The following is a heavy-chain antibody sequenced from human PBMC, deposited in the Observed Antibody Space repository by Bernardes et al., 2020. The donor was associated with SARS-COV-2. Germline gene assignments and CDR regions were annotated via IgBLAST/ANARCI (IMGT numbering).Heavy chain of an antibody. CDR2: ITGRTTTI. CDR1: GFTFNIFA. J-gene: IGHJ4*02. V-gene: IGHV3-48*01. CDR3: ATDGGETTDWFRD. Sequence: GGSLRLSCAASGFTFNIFAFSWVRQAPGKGLEWLSYITGRTTTIYYADSVKGRFTVSRDNAKKSVYLQMNSLRVEDTALYYCATDGGETTDWFRDWGQGTLVTVSS. D-gene: IGHD3-9*01.